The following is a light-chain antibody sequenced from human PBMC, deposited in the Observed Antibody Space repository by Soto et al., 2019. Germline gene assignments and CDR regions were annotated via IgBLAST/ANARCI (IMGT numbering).Light chain of an antibody. CDR3: MSFASTSTWV. CDR2: DVT. J-gene: IGLJ3*02. V-gene: IGLV2-14*01. Sequence: QSALTQPASVSGSPGQSITISCTGTSSDVGGYNYVSWYQQHPGKAPKLMVYDVTHRPSGVSNRFSGSKSGDTASLTISGLQTEDEVDYYCMSFASTSTWVFGGGTKVTVL. CDR1: SSDVGGYNY.